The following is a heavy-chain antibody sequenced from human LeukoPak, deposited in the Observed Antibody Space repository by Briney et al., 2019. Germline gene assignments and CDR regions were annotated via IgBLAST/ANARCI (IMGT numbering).Heavy chain of an antibody. CDR1: GGSISSYY. D-gene: IGHD3-9*01. Sequence: SETLSLTCTVSGGSISSYYWSWIRQPPGKGLEWIGYIYYSGSTNYNPSLKSRVTISVDTSKNQFSLKLSSVTAADTAVYYCARIILTGYSYNFDYWGQGTLVTVSS. J-gene: IGHJ4*02. V-gene: IGHV4-59*01. CDR3: ARIILTGYSYNFDY. CDR2: IYYSGST.